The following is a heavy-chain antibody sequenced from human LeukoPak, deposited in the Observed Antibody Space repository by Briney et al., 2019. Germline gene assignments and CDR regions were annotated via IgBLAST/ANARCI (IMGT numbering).Heavy chain of an antibody. D-gene: IGHD4/OR15-4a*01. Sequence: GSLRLSCAASGFTFSSYSMNWVRQAPGKGLEWVSSISSSSSYIYYADSVKGRFTISRDNAKNSLYLQMNSLRAEDTAVYYCARDSPGGPRCSQHWGQGTLVTVSS. J-gene: IGHJ1*01. V-gene: IGHV3-21*01. CDR1: GFTFSSYS. CDR3: ARDSPGGPRCSQH. CDR2: ISSSSSYI.